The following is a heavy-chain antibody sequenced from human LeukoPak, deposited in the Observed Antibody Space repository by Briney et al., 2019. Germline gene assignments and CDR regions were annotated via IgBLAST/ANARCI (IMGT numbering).Heavy chain of an antibody. CDR3: ASGQYSSGWYLGSYYYGMDV. V-gene: IGHV1-3*01. J-gene: IGHJ6*04. CDR2: INAGSGNT. CDR1: GYTFSSYA. D-gene: IGHD6-19*01. Sequence: ASVKVSCKASGYTFSSYAMHWVRQAPGQRLEWMGWINAGSGNTKYSLKFQGRVTITRDTSASTAYMELSSLRSEDTAVYYCASGQYSSGWYLGSYYYGMDVWGKGTTVTVSS.